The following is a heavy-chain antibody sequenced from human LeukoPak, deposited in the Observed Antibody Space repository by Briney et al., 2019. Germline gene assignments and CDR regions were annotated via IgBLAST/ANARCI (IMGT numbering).Heavy chain of an antibody. Sequence: GGSLRLSCAASGFTFSSYSMNWVRQAPGKGLGWVSSISSSSSYIYYADSVKGRFTISRDNAKNSLYLQMNSLRAEDTAVYYCARDPSMWAYYMDVWGKGTTVTVSS. CDR3: ARDPSMWAYYMDV. CDR1: GFTFSSYS. D-gene: IGHD1-26*01. CDR2: ISSSSSYI. J-gene: IGHJ6*03. V-gene: IGHV3-21*01.